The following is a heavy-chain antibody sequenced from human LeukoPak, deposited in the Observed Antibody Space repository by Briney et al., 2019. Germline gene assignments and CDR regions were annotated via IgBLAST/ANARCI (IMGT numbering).Heavy chain of an antibody. V-gene: IGHV3-30-3*01. J-gene: IGHJ4*02. CDR2: ISSDGGNK. CDR3: ATYGAGTYVD. Sequence: GGSLRLSCAASGFTFSIYAMHWVRQAPGKGLEWVAIISSDGGNKYYADSVKGRFTISRDNSKNTVYLQVNSLRAEDTAVYYCATYGAGTYVDWGQGTLVTVSS. D-gene: IGHD3-10*01. CDR1: GFTFSIYA.